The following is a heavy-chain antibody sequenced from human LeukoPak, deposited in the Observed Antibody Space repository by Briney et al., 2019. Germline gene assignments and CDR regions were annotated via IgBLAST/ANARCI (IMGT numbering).Heavy chain of an antibody. V-gene: IGHV3-21*01. CDR2: ISSSSSYI. Sequence: GGSLRLSCAASGFTFSSYSMNWARQAPGKGLEWVSSISSSSSYIYYADSVKGRFTISRDNAKNSLYLQMNSLRAEDTAVYYCARVRYNSSSHWFDPWGQGTLVTVSS. D-gene: IGHD6-6*01. CDR3: ARVRYNSSSHWFDP. CDR1: GFTFSSYS. J-gene: IGHJ5*02.